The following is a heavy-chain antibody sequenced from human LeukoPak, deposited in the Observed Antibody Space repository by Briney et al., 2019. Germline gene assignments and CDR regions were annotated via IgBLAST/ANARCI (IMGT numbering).Heavy chain of an antibody. J-gene: IGHJ3*02. CDR1: GFTFSSYS. CDR2: ISSSSSYI. Sequence: GGSLRLSCAASGFTFSSYSMNWVSQAPGKGLEWVSSISSSSSYIYYADSVKGRFTISRDNAKNSLYLQMNSLRAEDTAVYYCARERTSTTGAFDIWGQGTMVTVSS. D-gene: IGHD5/OR15-5a*01. CDR3: ARERTSTTGAFDI. V-gene: IGHV3-21*01.